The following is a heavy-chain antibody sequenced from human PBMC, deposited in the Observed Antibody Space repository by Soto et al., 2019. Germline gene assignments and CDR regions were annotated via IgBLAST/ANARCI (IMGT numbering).Heavy chain of an antibody. CDR2: ISGSAGST. CDR1: GFTFSSYA. D-gene: IGHD3-16*01. J-gene: IGHJ4*02. CDR3: RKGPPATGPGSFWGVPY. V-gene: IGHV3-23*01. Sequence: EVQLLESGGALVQPGGSLRLSCAASGFTFSSYAMSWVRQAPGKGLEWVSTISGSAGSTYYADSVKGRFTISRDNSRTTFNLKWTGLRAEDPADYYGRKGPPATGPGSFWGVPYWAQGTLVTVSS.